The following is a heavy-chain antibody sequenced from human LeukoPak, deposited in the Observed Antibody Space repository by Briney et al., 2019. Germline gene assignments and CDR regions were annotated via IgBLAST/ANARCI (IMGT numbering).Heavy chain of an antibody. D-gene: IGHD3-9*01. Sequence: GGSLRLSCEASGFTFSSYWMSWVRQAPGKGLEWVANIKTDGSEKYYVDSVKGRFTISRDNAKNLLYLQMNSLRAEDTAVYYCARDYTGYFPWGQGTLVIVSS. V-gene: IGHV3-7*03. CDR3: ARDYTGYFP. CDR2: IKTDGSEK. CDR1: GFTFSSYW. J-gene: IGHJ5*02.